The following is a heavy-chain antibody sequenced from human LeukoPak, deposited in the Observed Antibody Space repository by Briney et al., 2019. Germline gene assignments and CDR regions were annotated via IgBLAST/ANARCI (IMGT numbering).Heavy chain of an antibody. J-gene: IGHJ5*02. D-gene: IGHD1-26*01. V-gene: IGHV4-59*01. CDR3: AKDWELGS. CDR2: IYIRGST. CDR1: GASICSYY. Sequence: SETLSLICSVSGASICSYYWNWIRQPPGKGLECIGNIYIRGSTNYNPSLESRVTISLDTSKDQFSLKLTSVTAADTAFYYCAKDWELGSWGQGTLVTVSS.